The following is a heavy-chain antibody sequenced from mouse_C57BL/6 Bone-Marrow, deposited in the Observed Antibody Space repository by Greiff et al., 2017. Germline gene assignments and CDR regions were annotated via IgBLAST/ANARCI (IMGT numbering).Heavy chain of an antibody. Sequence: QVQLQQPGAELVKPGASVKLSCKASGYTFTSYWMHWVKQRPGQGLEWIGMIHPNSGSTNYNEKFKSKATLTVDKSSSAAYMQLSSLTSEDSAVYYSARKGYYGPGVYFDYWGQGTTLTVSA. CDR3: ARKGYYGPGVYFDY. CDR2: IHPNSGST. D-gene: IGHD1-2*01. J-gene: IGHJ2*01. CDR1: GYTFTSYW. V-gene: IGHV1-64*01.